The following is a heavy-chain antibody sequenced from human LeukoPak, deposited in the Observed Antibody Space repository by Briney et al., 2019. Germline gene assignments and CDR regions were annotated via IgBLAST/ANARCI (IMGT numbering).Heavy chain of an antibody. V-gene: IGHV4-59*01. Sequence: SETLSLTCTVSGGSISSYYWSWIRQPPGKGLEWIGYIYYSGSTNYNPSLKSRVTISVDTSKNQFSLKLSSVTAADTAVYYCAREGFWSGYSRYFDYWGRGTLVTVSS. CDR1: GGSISSYY. CDR2: IYYSGST. CDR3: AREGFWSGYSRYFDY. D-gene: IGHD3-3*01. J-gene: IGHJ4*02.